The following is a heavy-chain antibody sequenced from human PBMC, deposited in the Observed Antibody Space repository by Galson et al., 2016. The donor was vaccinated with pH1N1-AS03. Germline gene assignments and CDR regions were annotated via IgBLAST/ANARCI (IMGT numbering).Heavy chain of an antibody. D-gene: IGHD3-10*01. Sequence: PALVKPTQTLTLTCTFSGFSLNDGGLGVGWIRQPPGKALEWLGMIYWHDDKRYNPSLQNRLTLTQGVSKSEVVLQMTTVDPEDTATYYCAHRFYGSGASIFDFWGQGIVVVVS. CDR1: GFSLNDGGLG. CDR2: IYWHDDK. CDR3: AHRFYGSGASIFDF. J-gene: IGHJ4*02. V-gene: IGHV2-5*01.